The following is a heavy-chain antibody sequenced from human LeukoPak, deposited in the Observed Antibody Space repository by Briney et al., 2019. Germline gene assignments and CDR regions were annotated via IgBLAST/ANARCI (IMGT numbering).Heavy chain of an antibody. J-gene: IGHJ4*02. CDR3: AKAGYSSSWPFDY. D-gene: IGHD6-13*01. CDR1: GFSFSSNG. CDR2: LSGSGSTT. V-gene: IGHV3-23*01. Sequence: PGGSLRLSCAASGFSFSSNGMSWVRRAPGKGLEWVSALSGSGSTTYYADSVKGRFTISRDNSKNTVFLQMNSLRVEDTAVYYCAKAGYSSSWPFDYWGQGTQVTVSS.